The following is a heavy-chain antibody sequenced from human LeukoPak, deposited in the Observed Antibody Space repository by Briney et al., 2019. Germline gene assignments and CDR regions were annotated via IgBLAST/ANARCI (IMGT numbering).Heavy chain of an antibody. J-gene: IGHJ4*02. CDR2: ISNNGGYT. D-gene: IGHD5-12*01. V-gene: IGHV3-23*01. CDR1: GFTFSSSA. Sequence: GGSLRLSCAASGFTFSSSAMSWVRQAPGKGLEWVSAISNNGGYTYYADSVQGRFTISRDNSKSTLCLQMNSLRAEDTAVYYCARGSGYDYGDYWGQGTLVTVSS. CDR3: ARGSGYDYGDY.